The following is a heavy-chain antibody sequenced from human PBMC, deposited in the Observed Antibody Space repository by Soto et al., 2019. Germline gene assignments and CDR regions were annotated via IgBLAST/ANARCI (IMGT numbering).Heavy chain of an antibody. CDR1: GYTFTNFG. V-gene: IGHV1-18*04. J-gene: IGHJ4*02. CDR3: ARAQMYRGASHDY. D-gene: IGHD1-26*01. CDR2: ITPYNGNA. Sequence: QVHLVQSRAEVKNPGASVKVSCKASGYTFTNFGINWVRQAPGQGLEWMGWITPYNGNANYAQKHPGRLTITTDTSASPAYMELRSLRSDDTCVYFCARAQMYRGASHDYWGQGTLVTVSS.